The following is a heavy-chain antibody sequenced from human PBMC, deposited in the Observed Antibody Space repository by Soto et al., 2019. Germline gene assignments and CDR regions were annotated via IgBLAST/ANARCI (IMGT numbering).Heavy chain of an antibody. CDR3: ARTSAAGKYYYGMDV. CDR1: GYSFTSYW. J-gene: IGHJ6*02. D-gene: IGHD6-13*01. CDR2: IYPGDSDT. Sequence: EVQLVQSGAEVKKPGESLKISCKGSGYSFTSYWIGWVRQMPGKGLEWMRIIYPGDSDTRYSPSFQGQVTISADKSTSTAYLQWSSLKASDTAMYYCARTSAAGKYYYGMDVWGQGTTVTVSS. V-gene: IGHV5-51*01.